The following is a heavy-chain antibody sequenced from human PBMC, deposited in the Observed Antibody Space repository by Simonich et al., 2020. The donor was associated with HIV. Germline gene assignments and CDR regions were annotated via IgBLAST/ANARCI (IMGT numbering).Heavy chain of an antibody. D-gene: IGHD6-13*01. Sequence: QVQLQQWGAGLLKPSETLSLTCAVYGGSFSGYYWSWIRQPPGKWLEWIWEINHSGSTNYNPSLKSRVTISVDTSKNQFSLKLSSVTAADTAVYYCARLTAGGLGEYFQHWGQGTLVTVSS. V-gene: IGHV4-34*01. J-gene: IGHJ1*01. CDR1: GGSFSGYY. CDR2: INHSGST. CDR3: ARLTAGGLGEYFQH.